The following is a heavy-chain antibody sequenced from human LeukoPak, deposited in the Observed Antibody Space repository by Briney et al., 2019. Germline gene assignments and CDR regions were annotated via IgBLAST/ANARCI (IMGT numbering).Heavy chain of an antibody. V-gene: IGHV1-18*01. CDR1: GYTFRSFG. D-gene: IGHD2-2*01. CDR3: ARGPIIDIAVVPAANDYYYMDV. Sequence: ASVKVSCKASGYTFRSFGISWVRQAPGQGLEWMGWISAYNGNTNYAQKIQGRVTMTTDTSTSTAYMELRSLRSDDTAVYYCARGPIIDIAVVPAANDYYYMDVWGKGTTVTVSS. J-gene: IGHJ6*03. CDR2: ISAYNGNT.